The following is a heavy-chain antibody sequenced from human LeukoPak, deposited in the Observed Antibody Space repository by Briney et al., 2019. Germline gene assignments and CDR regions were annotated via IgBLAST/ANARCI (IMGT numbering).Heavy chain of an antibody. J-gene: IGHJ4*02. D-gene: IGHD3-10*01. CDR1: GFTFSSYG. CDR2: ISYDGSNK. Sequence: GRSLRLSCAASGFTFSSYGMHWVRQAPGKGLEWVAVISYDGSNKYYADSVEDRFTISRDNSKNTLYLQMNSLRAEDTAVYFCANLPLRGIIGLVGYWGQGTLVTVSS. CDR3: ANLPLRGIIGLVGY. V-gene: IGHV3-30*18.